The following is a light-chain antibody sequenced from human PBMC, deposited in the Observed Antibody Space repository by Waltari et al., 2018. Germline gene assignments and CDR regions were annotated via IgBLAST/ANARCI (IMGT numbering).Light chain of an antibody. J-gene: IGLJ3*02. CDR2: QDT. V-gene: IGLV3-1*01. CDR3: QALGTGAWV. CDR1: ILGNKY. Sequence: SFELTQPPSVSMSPGQTASITCSGDILGNKYASWYQHKPGQSPLLVIYQDTKRPSGIPERFSGSKSGNAATLTISGTQAMDEADYYCQALGTGAWVFGRGTKLTVL.